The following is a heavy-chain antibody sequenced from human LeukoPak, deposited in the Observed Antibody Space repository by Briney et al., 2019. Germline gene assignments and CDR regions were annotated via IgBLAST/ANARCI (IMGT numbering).Heavy chain of an antibody. D-gene: IGHD1-26*01. CDR3: ARHKASEWELPLDY. CDR2: IYTSGSP. J-gene: IGHJ4*02. Sequence: SETLSLTCTVSGGSISSYYWSWIRQPPGKALEWIGYIYTSGSPNYNPSLKSRVTISVDTSKNQFSLKLSSVTAADTAVYYCARHKASEWELPLDYWGQGTLVTVSS. CDR1: GGSISSYY. V-gene: IGHV4-4*09.